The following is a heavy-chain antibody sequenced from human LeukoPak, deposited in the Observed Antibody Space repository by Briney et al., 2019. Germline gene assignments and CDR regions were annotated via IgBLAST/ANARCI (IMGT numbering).Heavy chain of an antibody. J-gene: IGHJ6*04. CDR1: GFSFSSYD. CDR3: ARDGTPIYSSGWFYMDV. D-gene: IGHD6-13*01. V-gene: IGHV3-48*03. Sequence: GGSLRLSCAASGFSFSSYDMNWVRQAPGKGLEWISYISASGTLTHYADSVKGRFTISRDNAKNSLYLQMNSLRGEDTAVYYCARDGTPIYSSGWFYMDVWGKGTTVTISS. CDR2: ISASGTLT.